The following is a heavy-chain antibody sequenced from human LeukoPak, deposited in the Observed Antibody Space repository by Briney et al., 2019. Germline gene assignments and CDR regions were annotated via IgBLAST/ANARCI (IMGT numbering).Heavy chain of an antibody. CDR2: IYYSGNT. D-gene: IGHD3-16*02. CDR1: GDSISTSNSY. V-gene: IGHV4-39*01. Sequence: SETLSLTCTVSGDSISTSNSYWGWIRQPPGKGLEWFGSIYYSGNTYYNASLKSRVTISVDTSKNQFSLKLSSVTAADTAVYYCARREGYDYVWGSYRSGFDYWGQGTLVTVSS. J-gene: IGHJ4*02. CDR3: ARREGYDYVWGSYRSGFDY.